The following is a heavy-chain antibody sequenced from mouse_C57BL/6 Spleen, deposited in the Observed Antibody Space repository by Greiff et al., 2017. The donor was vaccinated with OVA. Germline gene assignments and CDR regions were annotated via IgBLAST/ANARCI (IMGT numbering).Heavy chain of an antibody. CDR1: GYTFTSYW. Sequence: QVQLQQPGAELVRPGSSVKLSCKASGYTFTSYWMHWVKQRPIQGLEWIGNIDPSDSETHYNQKFKDKATLTVDKSSSTAYMQLSSLTSEDSAVYYCASLLPVRGYFEVWGTGTTVTVSS. D-gene: IGHD2-10*01. V-gene: IGHV1-52*01. CDR3: ASLLPVRGYFEV. J-gene: IGHJ1*03. CDR2: IDPSDSET.